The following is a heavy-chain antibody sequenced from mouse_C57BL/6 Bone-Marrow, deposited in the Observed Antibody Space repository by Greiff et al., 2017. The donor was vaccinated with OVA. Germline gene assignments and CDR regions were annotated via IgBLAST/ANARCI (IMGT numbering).Heavy chain of an antibody. CDR2: IDPSDSET. D-gene: IGHD1-1*01. J-gene: IGHJ2*01. V-gene: IGHV1-52*01. CDR3: ASGYYYGSSNY. Sequence: QVQLQQPGAELVRPGSSVKLSCKASGYTFTSYWMHWVKQRPIQGLEWIGNIDPSDSETHYNQKFKDKATLTVDKSSSKAYMQLSSLTSEDSAVYYCASGYYYGSSNYWGQGTTLTVSS. CDR1: GYTFTSYW.